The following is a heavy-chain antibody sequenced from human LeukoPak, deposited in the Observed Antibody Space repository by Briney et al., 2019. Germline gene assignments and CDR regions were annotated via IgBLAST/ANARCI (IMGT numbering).Heavy chain of an antibody. Sequence: SDTLSLTCTVSGGSLSSSSYYWGWIRQPPGKGLEWIGNINYGGSGSTYYTPSLKSRVTISVETSRSQFSLKMTVVTAAKTAVYSCARLPTGYHNWFDPWGQGTLVTVSS. CDR2: INYGGSGST. CDR1: GGSLSSSSYY. V-gene: IGHV4-39*01. D-gene: IGHD3-9*01. J-gene: IGHJ5*02. CDR3: ARLPTGYHNWFDP.